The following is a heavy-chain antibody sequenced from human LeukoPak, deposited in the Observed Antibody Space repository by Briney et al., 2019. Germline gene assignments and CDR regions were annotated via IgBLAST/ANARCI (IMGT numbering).Heavy chain of an antibody. Sequence: SQTLSLTCTVSGGSISSGDYYWSWIRQLPGKGLEWIGYIYYSGSTYYNPSLKSRVTISVDTSKNQFSLKLSSVTAADTAVYYCARVPPYYGDYDGGHAFDIWGQGTMVTVSS. CDR2: IYYSGST. J-gene: IGHJ3*02. V-gene: IGHV4-30-4*01. CDR1: GGSISSGDYY. D-gene: IGHD4-17*01. CDR3: ARVPPYYGDYDGGHAFDI.